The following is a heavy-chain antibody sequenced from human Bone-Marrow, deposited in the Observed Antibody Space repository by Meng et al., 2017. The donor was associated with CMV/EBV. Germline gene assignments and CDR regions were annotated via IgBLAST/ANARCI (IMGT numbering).Heavy chain of an antibody. CDR3: AREPSRGMDV. J-gene: IGHJ6*02. V-gene: IGHV3-21*06. Sequence: GESLKISCAASGFTFSGYSMNWVRQAPGKGLEWVSMISSSSRYIYYADSVKGRFTISRDNDKNLLYLQMNSLRAEDTAVYYCAREPSRGMDVWGQGTTVTVPS. CDR1: GFTFSGYS. CDR2: ISSSSRYI.